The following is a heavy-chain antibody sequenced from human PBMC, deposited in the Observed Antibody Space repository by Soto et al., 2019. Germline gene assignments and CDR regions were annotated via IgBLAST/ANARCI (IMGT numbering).Heavy chain of an antibody. Sequence: QVQLPESGPGLVKPSGTLSLTCAVSGGSISSSNWWSWVRQPTGKGQEWIGEIYHSGSTTYNPSLESRGTIDGGKSKNLFSLKRSAVAAADTAEYCFPSHPTYWGQGTLVTVSS. J-gene: IGHJ4*02. CDR1: GGSISSSNW. V-gene: IGHV4-4*01. CDR2: IYHSGST. CDR3: PSHPTY.